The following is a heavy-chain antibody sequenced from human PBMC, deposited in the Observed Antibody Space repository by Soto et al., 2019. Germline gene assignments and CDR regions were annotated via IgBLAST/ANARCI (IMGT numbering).Heavy chain of an antibody. V-gene: IGHV4-34*01. CDR2: INQSGGT. D-gene: IGHD1-26*01. Sequence: QVQLQQWGAGLLKPSETLSLTCAVYGGSFSGYYWSWIRQPPGKGLEWIGEINQSGGTNYNPSLKSRVTISVDTSKNQFSLKLSSVTAAYTAVYYCARGRLGGAADWGQGTLVTVSS. J-gene: IGHJ4*02. CDR3: ARGRLGGAAD. CDR1: GGSFSGYY.